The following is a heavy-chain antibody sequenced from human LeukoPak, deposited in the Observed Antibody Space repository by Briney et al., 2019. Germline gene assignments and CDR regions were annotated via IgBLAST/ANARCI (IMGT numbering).Heavy chain of an antibody. Sequence: XXYXXWIRQPXXXXXEWIGYIYYSGSTNYNPSLKSRVTISVDTSKNQFSLKLSSVTAADTAVYYCARIPGAAAGHKYYYYYYGMDVWGQGTTVTVSS. CDR1: XXY. D-gene: IGHD6-13*01. CDR2: IYYSGST. J-gene: IGHJ6*02. V-gene: IGHV4-59*01. CDR3: ARIPGAAAGHKYYYYYYGMDV.